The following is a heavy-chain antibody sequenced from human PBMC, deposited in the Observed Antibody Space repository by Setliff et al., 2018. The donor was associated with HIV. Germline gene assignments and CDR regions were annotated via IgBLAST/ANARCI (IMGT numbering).Heavy chain of an antibody. Sequence: PSVKVSCKASGYTFTGYYMHWVRQAPGQGLEWTGRINPNSGGTNYAQKFQGRFTIARDNSKNTVFLQMSSLRVEDTAVYFCAKDVHVDPMRITMVRDRTIEFYGMDVWGRGTTVTVSS. D-gene: IGHD3-10*01. V-gene: IGHV1-2*06. J-gene: IGHJ6*02. CDR3: AKDVHVDPMRITMVRDRTIEFYGMDV. CDR2: INPNSGGT. CDR1: GYTFTGYY.